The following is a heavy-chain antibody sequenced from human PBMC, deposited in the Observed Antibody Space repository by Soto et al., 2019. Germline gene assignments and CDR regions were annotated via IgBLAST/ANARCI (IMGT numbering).Heavy chain of an antibody. J-gene: IGHJ6*03. CDR1: RYTFTSYG. V-gene: IGHV1-18*01. D-gene: IGHD3-16*02. CDR3: ARNLGELSPHAYYYYYYMDV. Sequence: GASVKVSCKASRYTFTSYGISWVRQAPGQGLEWMGWISAYNGNTSYAQKLQGRVTMTTDTSTSTAYMELRSLRSDDTAVYYCARNLGELSPHAYYYYYYMDVWGKGTTVTVSS. CDR2: ISAYNGNT.